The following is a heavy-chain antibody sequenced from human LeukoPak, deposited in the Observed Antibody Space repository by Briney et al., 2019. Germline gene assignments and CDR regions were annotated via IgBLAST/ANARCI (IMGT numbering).Heavy chain of an antibody. CDR2: IWPDGTNK. CDR3: AREDQLLSGGYFDY. J-gene: IGHJ4*02. Sequence: GGSLRLSCAASGFTFSNFGMHWVRQAPGKGLEWVAVIWPDGTNKYYADSVKGRFTISRDNSKNTLYLQMNSLRPEDTAVYYCAREDQLLSGGYFDYWGQGTLVTVSS. CDR1: GFTFSNFG. D-gene: IGHD2-2*01. V-gene: IGHV3-33*01.